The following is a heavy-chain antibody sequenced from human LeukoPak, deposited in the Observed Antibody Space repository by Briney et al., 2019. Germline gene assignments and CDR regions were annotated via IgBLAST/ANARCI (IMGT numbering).Heavy chain of an antibody. Sequence: PSETLSLTCTVSGGSISSGSYYWSWIRQPAGAGLEWIGRIYISGSTDYNPSLRSRVTISVDTSKNQFSPKLNSVTAADTAVYYCAREEITVVRGVHFDYWGQGTLVTVSS. CDR3: AREEITVVRGVHFDY. V-gene: IGHV4-61*02. D-gene: IGHD3-10*01. CDR1: GGSISSGSYY. J-gene: IGHJ4*02. CDR2: IYISGST.